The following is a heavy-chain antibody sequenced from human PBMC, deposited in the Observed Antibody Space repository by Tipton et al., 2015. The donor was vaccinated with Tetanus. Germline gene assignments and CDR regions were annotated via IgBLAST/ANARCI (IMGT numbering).Heavy chain of an antibody. CDR1: GYSISSGYY. J-gene: IGHJ4*02. CDR2: IYHSGST. V-gene: IGHV4-38-2*01. CDR3: ARTPRSLGGGLWDY. Sequence: TLSLTCAVSGYSISSGYYWGWIRQPPGKGLEWIGSIYHSGSTYYKPPLKSRVTISVDTPKNQFSLKLRSVTAADTAVYYCARTPRSLGGGLWDYWGQGTLVTVSS. D-gene: IGHD1-26*01.